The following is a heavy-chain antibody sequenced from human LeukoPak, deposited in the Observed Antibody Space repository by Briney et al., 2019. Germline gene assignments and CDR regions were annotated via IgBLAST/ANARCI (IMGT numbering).Heavy chain of an antibody. Sequence: GESLKISCKGSGYRFTTYWIAWVRQMPGKGLEWMGIIYPGDSDTRYSPPFQGQVTISADKSFNTAYVQWSSLKASDTAMYYCARLVDHSSVWSYLDYWGQGTLLSVAS. J-gene: IGHJ4*02. CDR2: IYPGDSDT. CDR3: ARLVDHSSVWSYLDY. V-gene: IGHV5-51*01. D-gene: IGHD6-19*01. CDR1: GYRFTTYW.